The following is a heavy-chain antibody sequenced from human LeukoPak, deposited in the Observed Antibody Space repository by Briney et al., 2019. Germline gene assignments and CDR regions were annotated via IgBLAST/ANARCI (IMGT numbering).Heavy chain of an antibody. J-gene: IGHJ4*02. D-gene: IGHD5-12*01. V-gene: IGHV3-30-3*01. CDR1: GFTFSSYA. Sequence: GGSLRLSCAASGFTFSSYAMHWVRQAPGKGLEWVAVISYDGSNKYYADSVKGRFTISRDNSKNTLYLQMNSLRAEDTAVYYCARDNRGYSGYAFDYWGQGTLVTVSS. CDR2: ISYDGSNK. CDR3: ARDNRGYSGYAFDY.